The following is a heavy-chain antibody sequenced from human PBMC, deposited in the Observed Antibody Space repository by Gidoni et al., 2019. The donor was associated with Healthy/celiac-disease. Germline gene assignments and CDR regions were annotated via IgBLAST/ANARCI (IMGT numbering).Heavy chain of an antibody. J-gene: IGHJ4*02. CDR3: AKDLFGYSSSLDFDY. CDR1: GFTFSSYA. V-gene: IGHV3-23*01. D-gene: IGHD6-6*01. Sequence: EVQLLESVGGLVQPGGSLRLSCASSGFTFSSYAMSWVRQAPGKGLEWVSAISGSGGSTYYADSVKGRFTISRDNSKNTLYLQMNSLRAEDTAVYYCAKDLFGYSSSLDFDYWGQGTLVTVSS. CDR2: ISGSGGST.